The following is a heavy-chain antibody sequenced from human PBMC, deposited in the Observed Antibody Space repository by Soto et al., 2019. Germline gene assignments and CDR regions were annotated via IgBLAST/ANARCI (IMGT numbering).Heavy chain of an antibody. CDR2: ISGSGGST. V-gene: IGHV3-23*01. CDR3: AKDGSGWSTFDD. CDR1: GFTFSSYA. D-gene: IGHD6-19*01. Sequence: PGGSLRLSCAASGFTFSSYAMSWVRQAPGNGLEWVSAISGSGGSTYYADSVKGRFTISRDNSKNTLYLQMNSLRAEDTAVYYCAKDGSGWSTFDDWGQGTRVTVAS. J-gene: IGHJ4*02.